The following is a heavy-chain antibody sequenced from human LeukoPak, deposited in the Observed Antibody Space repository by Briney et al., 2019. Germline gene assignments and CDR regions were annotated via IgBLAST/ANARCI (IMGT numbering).Heavy chain of an antibody. V-gene: IGHV1-2*02. CDR3: ARGLDGWNLPFDP. Sequence: ASVKVSCKASGYTFSGYYMHWVRQAPGQGLEWMGWINPNSGGTNYAQKLQGRVTMTTDTSTSTAYMELRSLRSDDTAVYYCARGLDGWNLPFDPWGQGTLVTVSS. CDR1: GYTFSGYY. J-gene: IGHJ5*02. CDR2: INPNSGGT. D-gene: IGHD1-1*01.